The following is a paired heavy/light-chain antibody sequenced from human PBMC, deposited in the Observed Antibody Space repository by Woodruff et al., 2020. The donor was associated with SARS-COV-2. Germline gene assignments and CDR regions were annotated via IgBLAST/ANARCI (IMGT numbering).Heavy chain of an antibody. D-gene: IGHD3-3*01. CDR2: ISHDGRSK. CDR3: AKDGRAYAFWTGPRLTNYLYFYMDV. V-gene: IGHV3-30*18. CDR1: GLNFGDYG. Sequence: QVQLVESGGGVGQPGRSLRLSCAASGLNFGDYGMHWVRQAPGKALQWVGVISHDGRSKFYSESVKGRFTISRDNSKNTLDLQMSSLRPEDTAIYYCAKDGRAYAFWTGPRLTNYLYFYMDVWGQGTTVTVSS. J-gene: IGHJ6*02.
Light chain of an antibody. V-gene: IGLV2-14*01. CDR1: SDDFRYSKY. Sequence: QSALAQPASVSGSPGQSITISCTGTSDDFRYSKYVSWYQHHPGKAPRLIIYDVSNRPSGISHRFSGSKSGTTASLTISGLQADDEADYYCSSYTGNTTPYVFGPGTKVTV. CDR2: DVS. CDR3: SSYTGNTTPYV. J-gene: IGLJ1*01.